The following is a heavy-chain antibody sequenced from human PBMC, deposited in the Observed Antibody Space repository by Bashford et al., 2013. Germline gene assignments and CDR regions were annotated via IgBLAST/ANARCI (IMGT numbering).Heavy chain of an antibody. CDR1: GGSISSGGYY. D-gene: IGHD2-15*01. CDR2: IYYSEST. J-gene: IGHJ6*02. CDR3: ARGYCSGGSCYYYYGMDV. V-gene: IGHV4-31*03. Sequence: TLSLTCTVSGGSISSGGYYWSWIRQXPGKGLEWIGYIYYSESTFYNPSLKSRVTMSVDTSKNQFSLKLSSVTAADTAVYYCARGYCSGGSCYYYYGMDVWGQGTTVTVSS.